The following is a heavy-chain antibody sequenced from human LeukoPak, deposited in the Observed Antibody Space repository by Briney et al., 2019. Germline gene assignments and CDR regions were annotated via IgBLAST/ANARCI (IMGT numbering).Heavy chain of an antibody. CDR3: ARGAEGYSYGYGSDYFDY. CDR2: IIPIFGTA. D-gene: IGHD5-18*01. J-gene: IGHJ4*02. Sequence: SVKVSCKASGGTFSSYAISWVRQAPGQGLEWMGGIIPIFGTANYAQKFQGRVTITADESTSTAYMELSSLRSEDTAVYYYARGAEGYSYGYGSDYFDYWGQGTLVTVSS. V-gene: IGHV1-69*13. CDR1: GGTFSSYA.